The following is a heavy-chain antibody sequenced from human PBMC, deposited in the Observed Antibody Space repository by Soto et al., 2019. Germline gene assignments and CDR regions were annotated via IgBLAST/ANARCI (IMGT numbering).Heavy chain of an antibody. J-gene: IGHJ6*02. Sequence: GESLKISCKGSGYSFTSYWIGWVRQMPGKGLEWMGIIYPGDSDTRYSPSFQGQVTISADKSISTAYLQWSSLKASDTAMYYCARHGVLSTVTTGPLNKVSLAGLNYYYYYGMDVWGQGTTVTVSS. CDR3: ARHGVLSTVTTGPLNKVSLAGLNYYYYYGMDV. CDR1: GYSFTSYW. CDR2: IYPGDSDT. D-gene: IGHD4-17*01. V-gene: IGHV5-51*01.